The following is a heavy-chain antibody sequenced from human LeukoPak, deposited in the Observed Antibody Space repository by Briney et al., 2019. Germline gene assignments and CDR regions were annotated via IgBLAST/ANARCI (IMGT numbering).Heavy chain of an antibody. Sequence: ASVKVSCKASGYTVPGYYMHWVGQAPGQGLGWMGWINPNSGGTNFAPKFQGRVTMTRDPSTSTAYMTLRILRSDDTAAYYCAREGLKDWFRESIWARGYYYYMDVWGKGTTLTVPS. CDR1: GYTVPGYY. V-gene: IGHV1-2*02. D-gene: IGHD3-10*01. CDR3: AREGLKDWFRESIWARGYYYYMDV. J-gene: IGHJ6*03. CDR2: INPNSGGT.